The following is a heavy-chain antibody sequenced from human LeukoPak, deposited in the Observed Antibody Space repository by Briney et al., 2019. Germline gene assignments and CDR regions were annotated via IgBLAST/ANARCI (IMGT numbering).Heavy chain of an antibody. V-gene: IGHV3-23*01. J-gene: IGHJ4*02. CDR1: GFTFSSYA. CDR2: ISGSGGST. Sequence: GGSLRLSCAASGFTFSSYAMSWVRQAPGKGLEWVSAISGSGGSTYYADSVKGRFTISRDNSKNTLYLQMNSLRAEDTAVYYCATESRYCNSATCYFHYWGQGTLVTVSS. CDR3: ATESRYCNSATCYFHY. D-gene: IGHD2-2*01.